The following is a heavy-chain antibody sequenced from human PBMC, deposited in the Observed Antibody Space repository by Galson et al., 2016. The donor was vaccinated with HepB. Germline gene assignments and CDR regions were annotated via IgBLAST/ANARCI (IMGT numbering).Heavy chain of an antibody. CDR1: GYRFTGYY. V-gene: IGHV1-2*02. Sequence: SVKVSCKASGYRFTGYYIHWVRQAPGQGLEWLGWINPNSGDTDYAQSIKDRVTVTRDTSIRTAYLALSTLTSDDTAVYYCARGGDFWSGYFFQDWGQGTPVSVIS. CDR3: ARGGDFWSGYFFQD. D-gene: IGHD3-3*01. J-gene: IGHJ1*01. CDR2: INPNSGDT.